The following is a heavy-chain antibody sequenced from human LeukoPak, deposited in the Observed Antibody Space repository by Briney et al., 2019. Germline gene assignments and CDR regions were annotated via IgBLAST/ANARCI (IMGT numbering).Heavy chain of an antibody. CDR3: AVGRRTDFDY. CDR1: GYTFTGCY. CDR2: INPNSGGT. J-gene: IGHJ4*02. Sequence: ASVKVSCKASGYTFTGCYIHWVRQAPGQGLEWMGWINPNSGGTNYAQNFQGRVTMTRDTYITTAYMDLSRLRLDDTAVYYCAVGRRTDFDYWGQGTLVTVSS. V-gene: IGHV1-2*02. D-gene: IGHD1-26*01.